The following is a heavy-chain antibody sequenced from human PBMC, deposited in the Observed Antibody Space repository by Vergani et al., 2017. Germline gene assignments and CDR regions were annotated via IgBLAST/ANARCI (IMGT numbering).Heavy chain of an antibody. CDR3: AKDSTDYSNFDY. CDR1: GFTFSSYA. Sequence: EVQLLESGGGLVQPGGSLRLSCAASGFTFSSYAMSWVRQAPGKGLEWVSAISGSGGSTYYADSVKGRFTISRDNSKNTRYLQMNSLRAEDTAVYYCAKDSTDYSNFDYWGQGTLVTVSS. D-gene: IGHD4-11*01. V-gene: IGHV3-23*01. J-gene: IGHJ4*02. CDR2: ISGSGGST.